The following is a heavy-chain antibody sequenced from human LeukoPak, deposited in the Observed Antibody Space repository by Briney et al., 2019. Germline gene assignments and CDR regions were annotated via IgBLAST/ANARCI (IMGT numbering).Heavy chain of an antibody. CDR1: GFTFSSYS. Sequence: PGGSLRLSCAASGFTFSSYSMNWVRQAPGKGLEWVSSISSSSSYIYYADSVKGRFTISRDNAKNSLYLQMNSLRAEDTAVYYCARDPSSGWYASWFDPWGQGTLVTVSS. D-gene: IGHD6-19*01. V-gene: IGHV3-21*01. CDR3: ARDPSSGWYASWFDP. J-gene: IGHJ5*02. CDR2: ISSSSSYI.